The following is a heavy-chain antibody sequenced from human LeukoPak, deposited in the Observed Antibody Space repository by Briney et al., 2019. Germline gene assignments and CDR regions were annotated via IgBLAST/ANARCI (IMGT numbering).Heavy chain of an antibody. V-gene: IGHV3-15*01. CDR3: TTDRGGYYYDSSGYYV. D-gene: IGHD3-22*01. CDR1: GLTFSSRDW. Sequence: GGSLRLSCVASGLTFSSRDWMTWVRQAPGKGLEWVGRIKSKTDGGTTDYAAPVKGRFTISRDDSKNTLYLQMNSLKTEDTAVYYCTTDRGGYYYDSSGYYVWGQGTLVTVSS. J-gene: IGHJ4*02. CDR2: IKSKTDGGTT.